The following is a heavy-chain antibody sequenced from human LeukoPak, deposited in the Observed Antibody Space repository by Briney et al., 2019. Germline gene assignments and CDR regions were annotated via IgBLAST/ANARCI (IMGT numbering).Heavy chain of an antibody. J-gene: IGHJ4*02. CDR3: ARGAVEYSSSPFDY. V-gene: IGHV4-34*01. D-gene: IGHD6-6*01. CDR2: INHSGST. Sequence: SETLSLTCAVYGGSFSGYYWSWIRQPPGKGLEWIGEINHSGSTNYNPSLKGRVTISVDTSKNQFSLKLSSVTAADTAVYYCARGAVEYSSSPFDYWGQGTLVTVSS. CDR1: GGSFSGYY.